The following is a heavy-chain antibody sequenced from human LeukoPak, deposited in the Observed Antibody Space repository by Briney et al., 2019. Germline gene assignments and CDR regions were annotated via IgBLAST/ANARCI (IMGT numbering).Heavy chain of an antibody. V-gene: IGHV3-53*01. D-gene: IGHD6-19*01. CDR2: IYSGGST. J-gene: IGHJ4*02. CDR1: GFTVNSNY. CDR3: AREISGFPDY. Sequence: GRSLRLSCAASGFTVNSNYMSWVRQAPGKGLEWVSVIYSGGSTYYADSVKGRFTISRDNSKNTLYLQMNSLRAEDTAVYYCAREISGFPDYWGQGTLVTVSS.